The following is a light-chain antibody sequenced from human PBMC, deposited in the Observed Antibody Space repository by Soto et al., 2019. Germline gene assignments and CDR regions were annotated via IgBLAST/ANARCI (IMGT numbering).Light chain of an antibody. V-gene: IGKV3-20*01. CDR3: LHYCSSGP. CDR1: QTIDTN. J-gene: IGKJ1*01. Sequence: VMSLSLGTLSVTPGERAKISGRARQTIDTNLAWYKQQPGQAPSVLIFGASTRATGIPDRFSGSGSGTDFTLTISILEPEEFAVYYCLHYCSSGPFGQR. CDR2: GAS.